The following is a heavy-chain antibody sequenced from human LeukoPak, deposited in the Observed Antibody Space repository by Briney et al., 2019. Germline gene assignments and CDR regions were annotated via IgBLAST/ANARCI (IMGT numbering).Heavy chain of an antibody. CDR3: ARDTYEPGLIDF. CDR1: ALPSSPYA. D-gene: IGHD3-3*01. CDR2: INSGSSDI. V-gene: IGHV3-21*05. J-gene: IGHJ4*02. Sequence: GGSLRLPFAASALPSSPYALTWFARAPGKAWGWVSYINSGSSDIHYTESVRGRFTISRDNAKKILYLQMNSLRAEDTAVYYCARDTYEPGLIDFWGQGTLVSVSS.